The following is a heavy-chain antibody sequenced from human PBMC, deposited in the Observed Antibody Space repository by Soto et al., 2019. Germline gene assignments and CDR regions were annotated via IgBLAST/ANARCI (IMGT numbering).Heavy chain of an antibody. D-gene: IGHD2-2*01. J-gene: IGHJ4*02. CDR1: GFTFSDYY. CDR3: AREGYQLPFYY. Sequence: PGGSLRLSCAASGFTFSDYYMSWIRQAPGKGLEWISYISSSSSTIYYADSVEGRFTISRDNAKNSLYLQMNSLRAEDTAVYYCAREGYQLPFYYWGQGTLVTVSS. V-gene: IGHV3-11*04. CDR2: ISSSSSTI.